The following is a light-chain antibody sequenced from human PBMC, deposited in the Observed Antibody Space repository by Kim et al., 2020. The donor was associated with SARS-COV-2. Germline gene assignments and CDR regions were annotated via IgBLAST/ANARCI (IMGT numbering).Light chain of an antibody. V-gene: IGKV1-39*01. CDR1: QTIRSY. J-gene: IGKJ1*01. CDR2: YAS. Sequence: VVDRVITSSRAGQTIRSYLVWWQQKQGEAANLLLYYASSLQSGVPPRFSGSGSGTEFTLTISSLQPQDFAAYYCYQNYNSPLTFGQGTKVDIK. CDR3: YQNYNSPLT.